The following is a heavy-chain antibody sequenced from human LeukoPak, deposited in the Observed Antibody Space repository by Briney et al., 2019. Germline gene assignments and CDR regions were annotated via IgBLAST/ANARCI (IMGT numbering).Heavy chain of an antibody. D-gene: IGHD2-21*02. Sequence: PGGSPRLSCAASGFTVSSNYMSWVRQAPGKGLEWVSVIYSGGSTYYADSVKGRFTISRDNSKNTLYLQMNSLRAEDTAVYYCARTLVVTANQYYFDYWGQGTLVTVSS. J-gene: IGHJ4*02. CDR1: GFTVSSNY. CDR2: IYSGGST. V-gene: IGHV3-53*01. CDR3: ARTLVVTANQYYFDY.